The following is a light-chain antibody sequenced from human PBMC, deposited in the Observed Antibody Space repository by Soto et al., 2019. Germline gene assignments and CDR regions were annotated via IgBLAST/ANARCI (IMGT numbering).Light chain of an antibody. CDR2: DAS. CDR1: QTISSGF. J-gene: IGKJ5*01. Sequence: EIVMTQSPATLSVSPWESATLSCRASQTISSGFLAWYQQKVGQAPRLLIYDASNRATGGPDRFSGSGSGTDVSRTISRLEPEDVAVYHCQQYSSSPRTFGQGTRLEIK. CDR3: QQYSSSPRT. V-gene: IGKV3-20*01.